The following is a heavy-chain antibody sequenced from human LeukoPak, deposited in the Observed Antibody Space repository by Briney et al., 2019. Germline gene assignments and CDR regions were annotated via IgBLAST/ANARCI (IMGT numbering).Heavy chain of an antibody. Sequence: GGSLRLSCAASGFTFRDYHMSWIRQAPGKGLEWVAYIVGSSSYTSYADSVKGRITISRDNAKNTLYLQMNSLRAEDTAVYYCTGGYYYYGVDVWGQGTTVTVSS. D-gene: IGHD3-16*01. CDR2: IVGSSSYT. CDR3: TGGYYYYGVDV. CDR1: GFTFRDYH. V-gene: IGHV3-11*06. J-gene: IGHJ6*02.